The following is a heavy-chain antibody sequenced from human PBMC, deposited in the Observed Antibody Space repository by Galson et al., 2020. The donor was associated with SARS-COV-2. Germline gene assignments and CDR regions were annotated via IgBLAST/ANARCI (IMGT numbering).Heavy chain of an antibody. V-gene: IGHV3-33*06. D-gene: IGHD6-19*01. CDR1: GFTFSSYG. J-gene: IGHJ4*02. CDR3: AKDYSSGWFRNYYFDY. Sequence: GGSLRLSCAASGFTFSSYGMHWVRQAPGKGLEWVAVIWYDGSNKYYADSVKGRFTISRDNSKNTLYLQMNSLRAEDTAVYYCAKDYSSGWFRNYYFDYWGQGTLVTVSS. CDR2: IWYDGSNK.